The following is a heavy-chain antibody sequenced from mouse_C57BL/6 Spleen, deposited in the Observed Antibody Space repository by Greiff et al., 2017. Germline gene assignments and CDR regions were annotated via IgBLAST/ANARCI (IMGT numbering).Heavy chain of an antibody. CDR2: IYPRDGST. CDR1: GYTFTSYD. Sequence: VQLQESGPELVKPGASVKLSCKASGYTFTSYDINWVKQRPGQGLEWIGWIYPRDGSTKYNEKFKGKATLTVDTSSSTAYMELHSLTSEDSAVYFCARGLYDYDAAYHAMDYWGQGTSVTVSS. J-gene: IGHJ4*01. D-gene: IGHD2-4*01. V-gene: IGHV1-85*01. CDR3: ARGLYDYDAAYHAMDY.